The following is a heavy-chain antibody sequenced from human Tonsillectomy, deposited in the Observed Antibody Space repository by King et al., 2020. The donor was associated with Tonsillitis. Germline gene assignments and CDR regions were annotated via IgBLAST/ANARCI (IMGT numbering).Heavy chain of an antibody. CDR1: GGTFSSYA. D-gene: IGHD2-21*02. CDR2: IIPIFGTA. Sequence: VQLVESGAEVKKPGSSVKVSCKASGGTFSSYAISWVRQAPGQGLEWMGGIIPIFGTANYAQKFQGRVTITADKSTSTAYMELSSLRSEDTAVYYCARASYCGGDCSNAFDIWGQGTMVTVSS. J-gene: IGHJ3*02. CDR3: ARASYCGGDCSNAFDI. V-gene: IGHV1-69*06.